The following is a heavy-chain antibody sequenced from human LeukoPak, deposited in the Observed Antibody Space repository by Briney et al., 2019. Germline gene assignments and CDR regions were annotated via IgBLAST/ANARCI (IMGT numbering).Heavy chain of an antibody. CDR2: ISYSGST. D-gene: IGHD4-23*01. V-gene: IGHV4-59*01. Sequence: PSETLSLTCTVSGGSITSYFWSWIRQPPGKVLEWIAYISYSGSTTYNPSLKSRVIISVDASKNQFSLKLRSVTAADTAVYYCAGEDYGGYRFDYWGQGTVVTVSS. CDR1: GGSITSYF. J-gene: IGHJ4*02. CDR3: AGEDYGGYRFDY.